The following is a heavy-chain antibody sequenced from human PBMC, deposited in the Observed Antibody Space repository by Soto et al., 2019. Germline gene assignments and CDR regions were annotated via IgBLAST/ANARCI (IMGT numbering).Heavy chain of an antibody. D-gene: IGHD1-1*01. Sequence: GGSLRLSCVGSGFDVTTNCMIWVRQAPGKGLECVSIVCTGGATHYADSVKGRFTISRDSSKNTVHLQMNNVRAEDTAVYYCVRDKRTISGIFPGYWGQGTQVTVSS. CDR3: VRDKRTISGIFPGY. CDR2: VCTGGAT. V-gene: IGHV3-53*01. J-gene: IGHJ4*02. CDR1: GFDVTTNC.